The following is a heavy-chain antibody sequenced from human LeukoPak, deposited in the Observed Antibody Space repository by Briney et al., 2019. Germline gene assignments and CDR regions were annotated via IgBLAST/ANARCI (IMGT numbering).Heavy chain of an antibody. CDR1: GFTFSSYG. CDR3: AKITAPRTDYDFWSGYPTLRSNWFDP. V-gene: IGHV3-30*18. CDR2: ISYDGSNK. J-gene: IGHJ5*02. D-gene: IGHD3-3*01. Sequence: GGSLRLSCAASGFTFSSYGMHWVRQAPGKGLEWVAVISYDGSNKYYADSVKGRFTISRDNSKKTLYLQMNSLRAEDTAVYYCAKITAPRTDYDFWSGYPTLRSNWFDPWGQGTLVTVSS.